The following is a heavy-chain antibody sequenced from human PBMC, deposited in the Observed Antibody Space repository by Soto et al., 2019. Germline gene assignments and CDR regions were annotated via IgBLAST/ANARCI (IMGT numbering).Heavy chain of an antibody. J-gene: IGHJ4*02. CDR1: DFTFDGHG. Sequence: PGGSLRLSCAASDFTFDGHGMCWVRQAPGKGPEWVSTISGSGGSTYYADSVKGRFTISRXNSENTLYLLVNSLRAADTAVYYCAKKTKRTRCYDCLPPMYYSDYWGQGTPVTVSS. D-gene: IGHD3-9*01. V-gene: IGHV3-23*01. CDR2: ISGSGGST. CDR3: AKKTKRTRCYDCLPPMYYSDY.